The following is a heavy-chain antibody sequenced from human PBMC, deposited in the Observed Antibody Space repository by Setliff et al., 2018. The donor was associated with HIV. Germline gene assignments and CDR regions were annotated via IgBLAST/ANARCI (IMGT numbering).Heavy chain of an antibody. J-gene: IGHJ4*02. CDR3: ARGLSFYDPGGFDY. Sequence: PSETLSLTCAVSGGSINSGGYSWSWIRQPPGKGLEWIGYIYYSGSTYYNPSLKSRVTISVDTSKNQFSLKLSSVTAADTAVYYCARGLSFYDPGGFDYWGQGTLVTVSS. D-gene: IGHD3-22*01. CDR1: GGSINSGGYS. CDR2: IYYSGST. V-gene: IGHV4-30-2*05.